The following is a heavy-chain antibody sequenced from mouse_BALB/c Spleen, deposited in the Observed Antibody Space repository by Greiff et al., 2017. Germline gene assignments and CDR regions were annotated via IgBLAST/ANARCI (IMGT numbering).Heavy chain of an antibody. CDR1: GYTFTSYG. CDR2: IYPGNSDT. Sequence: VQLQQSGTVLAGPGASVRMSCKASGYTFTSYGMHWVKRRPGQGLEWIGAIYPGNSDTSYNQKFKGKAKLTAVTSTSTAYMELSSLTNEDSAVYYCTRLRRRGFAYWGQGTLVTVSA. CDR3: TRLRRRGFAY. D-gene: IGHD1-2*01. J-gene: IGHJ3*01. V-gene: IGHV1-5*01.